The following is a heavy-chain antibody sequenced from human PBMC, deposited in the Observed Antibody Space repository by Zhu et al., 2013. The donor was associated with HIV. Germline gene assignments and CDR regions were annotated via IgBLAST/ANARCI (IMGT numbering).Heavy chain of an antibody. D-gene: IGHD1-1*01. CDR2: IIPGYNSA. CDR3: ARGDDTFGLSDS. Sequence: QVQLVQSGAEVKKPGSSVKVSCKASGGTFSNSAITWVRQAPGEGLEWMGGIIPGYNSANYARKFQARVTFTADASTTTAYMEVFSLTSEDTAVYFCARGDDTFGLSDSWGQGTLVTVS. J-gene: IGHJ4*02. V-gene: IGHV1-69*12. CDR1: GGTFSNSA.